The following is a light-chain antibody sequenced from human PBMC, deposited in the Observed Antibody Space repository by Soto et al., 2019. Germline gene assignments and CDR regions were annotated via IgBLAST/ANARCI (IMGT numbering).Light chain of an antibody. Sequence: EIVLTQSPATLSLSPGERATLSCRASQSVGSYLAWYQQKPGQAPRLLIYDASNRATGIPARFSGSGSGTDFTLTISSLEPDDFAVYFCQQRSNWLTVGGGTKVEIK. V-gene: IGKV3-11*01. CDR2: DAS. J-gene: IGKJ4*01. CDR1: QSVGSY. CDR3: QQRSNWLT.